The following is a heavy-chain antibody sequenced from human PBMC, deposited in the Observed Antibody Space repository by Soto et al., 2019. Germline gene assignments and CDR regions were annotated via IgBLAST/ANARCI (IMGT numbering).Heavy chain of an antibody. Sequence: QVQLVQSGAEVRKPGSSVKVSCQASGDTFGSDSINWVRQAPGQGLEWMGGIIPMLEKPNYAQTLQDRLTITADESAETAYVELRKLRSEGTGGYFCTRLRRGAFDPWGQGNPVPVSS. V-gene: IGHV1-69*01. CDR2: IIPMLEKP. CDR1: GDTFGSDS. CDR3: TRLRRGAFDP. J-gene: IGHJ5*02.